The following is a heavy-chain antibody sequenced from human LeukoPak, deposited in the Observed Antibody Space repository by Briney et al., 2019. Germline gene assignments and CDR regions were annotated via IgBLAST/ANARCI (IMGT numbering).Heavy chain of an antibody. CDR3: ATDYGDYNEGDY. CDR2: INPNSGGT. V-gene: IGHV1-2*06. D-gene: IGHD4-17*01. Sequence: GASVKVSCKASGYTFTGYYMHWVRQAPGQGREWMGRINPNSGGTNYAQKFQGRVTMTRDTPISTAYMELSRLRSDDTAVYYCATDYGDYNEGDYWGQGTLVTVSS. CDR1: GYTFTGYY. J-gene: IGHJ4*02.